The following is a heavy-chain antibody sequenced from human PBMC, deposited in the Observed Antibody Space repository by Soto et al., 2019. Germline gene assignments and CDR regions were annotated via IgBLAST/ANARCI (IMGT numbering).Heavy chain of an antibody. Sequence: SETLSLTCTVSGGSISSSSYYWGWIRQPPGKGLEWIGSIYYSGSTYYNPSLKSRVTISVDTSKNQFSLKLSSVTAADTAVYYCARRPLTGTTGYYFDYWGQGTLVTVSS. CDR3: ARRPLTGTTGYYFDY. CDR2: IYYSGST. V-gene: IGHV4-39*01. D-gene: IGHD1-7*01. CDR1: GGSISSSSYY. J-gene: IGHJ4*02.